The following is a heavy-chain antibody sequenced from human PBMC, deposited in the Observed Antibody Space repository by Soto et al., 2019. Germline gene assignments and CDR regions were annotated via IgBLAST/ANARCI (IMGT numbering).Heavy chain of an antibody. J-gene: IGHJ6*02. V-gene: IGHV3-23*01. CDR3: AKPTGYYDILTGSWISYYYYGMDV. Sequence: PGGSLRLSCAASGFTFSSYAMSWVRQAPGKGLEWVSAISGSGGSTYYADSVKGRFTISRDNSKNTLYLQMNSLRAEDTAVYYCAKPTGYYDILTGSWISYYYYGMDVWGQGTTVTVSS. D-gene: IGHD3-9*01. CDR2: ISGSGGST. CDR1: GFTFSSYA.